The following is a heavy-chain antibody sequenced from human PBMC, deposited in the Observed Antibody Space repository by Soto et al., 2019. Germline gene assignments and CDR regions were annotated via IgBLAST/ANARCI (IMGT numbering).Heavy chain of an antibody. D-gene: IGHD2-2*01. Sequence: GASVKVSCKASGGTFSSYTISWVRQAPGQGLEWMGRIIPILGIANYAQKFQGRVTITADKSTSTAYMELSSLRAEDTAVYYCASRYLEYCFSSACSAPYDYWGQGALVTVSS. J-gene: IGHJ4*02. CDR3: ASRYLEYCFSSACSAPYDY. V-gene: IGHV1-69*02. CDR2: IIPILGIA. CDR1: GGTFSSYT.